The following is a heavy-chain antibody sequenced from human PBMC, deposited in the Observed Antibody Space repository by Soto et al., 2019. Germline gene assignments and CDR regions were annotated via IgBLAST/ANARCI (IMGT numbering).Heavy chain of an antibody. CDR2: IVVGSGNT. J-gene: IGHJ6*02. CDR3: AAHYYDFWSGYYADRMDV. V-gene: IGHV1-58*01. CDR1: GFTFTSSA. Sequence: GASVKVSCKASGFTFTSSAVQWVRQARGQRXEWIGWIVVGSGNTNYAQKFQERVTITRDMSTSTAYMELSSLRSEDTAVYYCAAHYYDFWSGYYADRMDVWGQGTTVTVSS. D-gene: IGHD3-3*01.